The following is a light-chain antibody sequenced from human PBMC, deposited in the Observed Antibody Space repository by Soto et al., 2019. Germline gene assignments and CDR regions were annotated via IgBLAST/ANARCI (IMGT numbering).Light chain of an antibody. CDR1: SSDVGGYNY. CDR3: SSYTSSSIPWV. Sequence: QSALTQPASVSGSPGQSITISCTGTSSDVGGYNYVSWYQQPPGKAPKLMIYEVSYRPSGVSNRFSGSKSGNTASLTISGLQAEDEANYYCSSYTSSSIPWVFGGGTKLTVL. CDR2: EVS. V-gene: IGLV2-14*01. J-gene: IGLJ2*01.